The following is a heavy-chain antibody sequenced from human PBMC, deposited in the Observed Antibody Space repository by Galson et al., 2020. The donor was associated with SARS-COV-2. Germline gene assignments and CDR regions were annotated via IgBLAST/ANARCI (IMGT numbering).Heavy chain of an antibody. CDR2: MNPHTGNT. CDR1: GYTFTTYD. CDR3: ARARGAKMATRLFDY. Sequence: ASVKVSCKASGYTFTTYDVNWVRQAAGQGPEWMGWMNPHTGNTGYANKFQGRVTMTRDTSTNTAYMDLRDVGFDDTAIYYCARARGAKMATRLFDYWGQGTPVTVSS. V-gene: IGHV1-8*01. D-gene: IGHD2-15*01. J-gene: IGHJ4*02.